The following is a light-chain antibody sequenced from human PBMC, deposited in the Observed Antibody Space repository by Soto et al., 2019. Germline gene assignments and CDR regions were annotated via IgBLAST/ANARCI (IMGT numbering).Light chain of an antibody. CDR1: SGHSSYA. J-gene: IGLJ3*02. CDR2: INNGGSH. CDR3: QTWDTGIWV. Sequence: VLTQSPSASASLGASVKLTCTLSSGHSSYAIAWHQQQPEKGPRYLMKINNGGSHTRGDGIPDRFSGSSSGAERHLTISSLQYEDEADYYCQTWDTGIWVFGGGTKLTVL. V-gene: IGLV4-69*01.